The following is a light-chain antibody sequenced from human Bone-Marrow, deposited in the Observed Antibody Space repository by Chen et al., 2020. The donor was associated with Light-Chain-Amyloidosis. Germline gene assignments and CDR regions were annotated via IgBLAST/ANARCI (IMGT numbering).Light chain of an antibody. J-gene: IGLJ3*02. CDR1: NIGSTS. CDR3: QVWDRSSDRPV. V-gene: IGLV3-21*02. Sequence: YVLTQPSSVSVAPGQTATIACGGNNIGSTSVHWYQQTPGQAPLLVVYDDSDQPSGIPERLSGSNSGNTATLTISRVEAGDEADYYCQVWDRSSDRPVFGGGTKLTVL. CDR2: DDS.